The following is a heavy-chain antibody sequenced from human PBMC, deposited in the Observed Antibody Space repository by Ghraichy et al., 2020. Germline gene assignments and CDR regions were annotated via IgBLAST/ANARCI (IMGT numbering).Heavy chain of an antibody. J-gene: IGHJ5*02. CDR1: GVTLSDSV. CDR2: MSKDGTSR. CDR3: ARERGSSGRAGWFDP. V-gene: IGHV3-30*04. D-gene: IGHD6-19*01. Sequence: SCEVSGVTLSDSVMHWVRQAPGKGLEWVADMSKDGTSRHYADSVEGRFSISRDTSKSTLYLQLDSPRSDDMAVYYCARERGSSGRAGWFDPWGQGALVTVSS.